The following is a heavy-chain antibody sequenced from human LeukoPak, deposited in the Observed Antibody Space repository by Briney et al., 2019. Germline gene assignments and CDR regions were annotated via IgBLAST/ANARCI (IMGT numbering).Heavy chain of an antibody. J-gene: IGHJ4*02. CDR3: ARDFEPLPAADY. CDR1: GYRFISYG. V-gene: IGHV1-18*01. Sequence: VASVTVSCKASGYRFISYGISWVRQAPGQGLEWMGWISAYNDNTNYAQKFQGRVTMTTDTSTSTAYMEVVSLRSDDTAVYYCARDFEPLPAADYWGQGTLVTVSS. CDR2: ISAYNDNT. D-gene: IGHD2-2*01.